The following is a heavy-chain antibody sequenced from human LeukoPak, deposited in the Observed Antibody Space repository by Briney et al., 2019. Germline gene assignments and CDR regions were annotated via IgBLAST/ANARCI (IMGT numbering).Heavy chain of an antibody. J-gene: IGHJ3*02. D-gene: IGHD3-22*01. CDR1: GYTLTELS. V-gene: IGHV1-24*01. CDR3: ARDHVGYYYDSSGYSHVAFDI. CDR2: FDPEDGET. Sequence: GASVKVSCKVSGYTLTELSMHWVRQAPGKGLEWMGGFDPEDGETIYAQKFQGRVTMTEDTSTDTAYMELSSLRSDDTAVYYCARDHVGYYYDSSGYSHVAFDIWGQGTMVTVSS.